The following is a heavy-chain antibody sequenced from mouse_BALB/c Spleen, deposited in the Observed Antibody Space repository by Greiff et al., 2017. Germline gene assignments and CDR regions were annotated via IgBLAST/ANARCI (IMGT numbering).Heavy chain of an antibody. V-gene: IGHV3-2*02. D-gene: IGHD2-10*01. Sequence: EVKLVESGPGLVKPSQSLSLTCTVTGYSITSDYAWNWIRQFPGNKLEWMGYISYSGSTSYNPSLKSRISITRDTSKNQFFLQLNSVTTEDTATYYCARAYYGNGGYYFDYWGQGTTLTVSS. J-gene: IGHJ2*01. CDR3: ARAYYGNGGYYFDY. CDR2: ISYSGST. CDR1: GYSITSDYA.